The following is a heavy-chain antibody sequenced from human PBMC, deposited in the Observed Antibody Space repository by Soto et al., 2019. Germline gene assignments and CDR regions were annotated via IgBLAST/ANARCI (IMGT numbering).Heavy chain of an antibody. CDR2: IKIKTDGGTT. Sequence: PGGSLRLSCAASGFTFSNAWMSWVRQAPGKGLEWVGRIKIKTDGGTTDYAAPVKGRFTISRDDSKNTLYLQMNSLKTEDTAVYYCTTEYYYDSSGYEGYWGQGTLVTVSS. V-gene: IGHV3-15*01. CDR1: GFTFSNAW. CDR3: TTEYYYDSSGYEGY. D-gene: IGHD3-22*01. J-gene: IGHJ4*02.